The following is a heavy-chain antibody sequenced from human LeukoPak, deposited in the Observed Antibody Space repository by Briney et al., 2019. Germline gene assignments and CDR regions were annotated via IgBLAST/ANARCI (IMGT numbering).Heavy chain of an antibody. CDR2: ISYDGSNK. Sequence: GGSLRLSCAASGFTFSSYGMHWVRQAPGKGLEWVAVISYDGSNKYYADSVKGRFTISRDNSKNTLYLQMNSLRAEDTAVYYCAKEGSGWYWDYWGQGTLVTVSS. D-gene: IGHD6-19*01. CDR3: AKEGSGWYWDY. J-gene: IGHJ4*02. V-gene: IGHV3-30*18. CDR1: GFTFSSYG.